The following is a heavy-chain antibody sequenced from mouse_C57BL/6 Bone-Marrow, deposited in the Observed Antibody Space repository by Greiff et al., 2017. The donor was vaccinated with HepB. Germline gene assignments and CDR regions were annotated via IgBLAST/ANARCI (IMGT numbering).Heavy chain of an antibody. J-gene: IGHJ3*01. CDR3: APSYYSNSFAY. CDR1: GYTFTSYW. CDR2: IDTSDSYT. V-gene: IGHV1-69*01. D-gene: IGHD2-5*01. Sequence: QVQLQQPGAELVMPGASVKLSCKASGYTFTSYWMHWVKQRPGQGLEWIGEIDTSDSYTNYNQKFKGKSTLTVDKSSSTAYMQLSSLTSEDSAVYYCAPSYYSNSFAYWGQGTLVTVSA.